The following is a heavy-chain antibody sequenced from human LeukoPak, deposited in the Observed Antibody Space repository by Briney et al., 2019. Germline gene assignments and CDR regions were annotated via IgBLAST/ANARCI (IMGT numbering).Heavy chain of an antibody. CDR3: AKEKGIYYGSGSYFDY. CDR2: ISGSGGST. D-gene: IGHD3-10*01. CDR1: GFTFSSYA. V-gene: IGHV3-23*01. Sequence: PGGSLRLSCAASGFTFSSYAMSWVRQAPGKGMEWVSAISGSGGSTYYADSVKGRFTISRDNSKNTLYLQMNSLRAEDTAVYYCAKEKGIYYGSGSYFDYWGQGTLVTVSS. J-gene: IGHJ4*02.